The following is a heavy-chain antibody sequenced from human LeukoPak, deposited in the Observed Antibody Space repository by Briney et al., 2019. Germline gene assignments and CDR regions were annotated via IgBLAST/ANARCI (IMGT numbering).Heavy chain of an antibody. Sequence: GGSLRLSCAASGFTFNTYAMNWVRQAPGKGLEWVSSIGGSAGNTYSANSVKGRFTVSRDNSKNTLYLQMNSLRAEDTAVYYCAKATHYYDSSGYYQALDYWGQGTLVTVSS. CDR3: AKATHYYDSSGYYQALDY. V-gene: IGHV3-23*01. D-gene: IGHD3-22*01. CDR2: IGGSAGNT. J-gene: IGHJ4*02. CDR1: GFTFNTYA.